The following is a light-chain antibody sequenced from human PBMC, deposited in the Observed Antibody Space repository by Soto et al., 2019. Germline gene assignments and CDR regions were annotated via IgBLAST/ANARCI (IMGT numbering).Light chain of an antibody. V-gene: IGKV3-20*01. J-gene: IGKJ1*01. CDR1: QSVTDNY. CDR3: QQYTRAPLT. CDR2: GAS. Sequence: EVVLTQSPATLSMSPGARATLSCRASQSVTDNYLAWYQQKPGQAHRLVISGASSRTSGIPDRFSASGSGTDLTITISRLEPEDFEVYYCQQYTRAPLTFGQGTKVDIK.